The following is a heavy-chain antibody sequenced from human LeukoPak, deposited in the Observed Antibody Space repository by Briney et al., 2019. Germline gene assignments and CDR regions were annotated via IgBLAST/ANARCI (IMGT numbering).Heavy chain of an antibody. V-gene: IGHV4-59*01. CDR2: IYYSGST. CDR3: AREVTSGWFDP. Sequence: SETLSLTCTVSGGSISNYYWSWIRQPPGKGLEWIGYIYYSGSTNYNPSLKSRVTISVDTSKNQFSLKLSSVTAADTAVYYCAREVTSGWFDPWGQGTLVTVSS. J-gene: IGHJ5*02. D-gene: IGHD3-3*01. CDR1: GGSISNYY.